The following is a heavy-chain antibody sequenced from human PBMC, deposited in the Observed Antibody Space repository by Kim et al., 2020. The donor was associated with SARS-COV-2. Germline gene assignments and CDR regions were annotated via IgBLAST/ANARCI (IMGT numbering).Heavy chain of an antibody. CDR1: GFAFGDFA. V-gene: IGHV3-49*04. D-gene: IGHD2-21*02. Sequence: GGSLRLSCTTSGFAFGDFAINWVRQSPGKGLEWVGCIRDKGSGGTPEYAASVKGRFTVSRDDSKNIAYLQMNSLKTDDTAVYYCIRGVTSGGDYWGQGTLVTVSS. J-gene: IGHJ4*02. CDR2: IRDKGSGGTP. CDR3: IRGVTSGGDY.